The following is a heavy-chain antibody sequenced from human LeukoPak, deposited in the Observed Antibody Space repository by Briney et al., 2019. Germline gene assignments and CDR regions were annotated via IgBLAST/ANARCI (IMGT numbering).Heavy chain of an antibody. D-gene: IGHD5-18*01. J-gene: IGHJ4*02. CDR2: INHSGST. V-gene: IGHV4-34*01. CDR1: GGSFSGYY. Sequence: SETLSLTCAVYGGSFSGYYWSWIRQPPGKGLEWIGEINHSGSTNYNPSLKSRVTTSVDTSKNQFSLKLSSVTAADTAVYYCARGYSYGDYWGQGTLVTVSS. CDR3: ARGYSYGDY.